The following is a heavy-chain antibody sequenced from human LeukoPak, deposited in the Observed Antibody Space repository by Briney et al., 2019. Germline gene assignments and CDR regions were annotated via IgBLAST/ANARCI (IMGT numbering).Heavy chain of an antibody. J-gene: IGHJ4*02. D-gene: IGHD6-19*01. V-gene: IGHV3-11*03. CDR1: GFTFSDYY. Sequence: GGSLRLSCAASGFTFSDYYMSWIRQAPGKGLEWVSYISSSSSYTNYADSVKGRFTISRDNAKNSLYLQMNSLRAEDTAVYYCARTQWMGYYFDYWGQGTLVTVSS. CDR2: ISSSSSYT. CDR3: ARTQWMGYYFDY.